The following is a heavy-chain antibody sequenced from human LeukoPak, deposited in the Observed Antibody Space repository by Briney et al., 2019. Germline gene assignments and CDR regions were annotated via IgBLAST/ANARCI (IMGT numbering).Heavy chain of an antibody. CDR2: IKPDGSET. J-gene: IGHJ4*02. CDR1: GFTFSRYW. Sequence: GGSLRLSCAASGFTFSRYWMTWVRQAPGKGLEWVANIKPDGSETYYVDSVEGRFTISRYNAKNSLYLQMNSLRAEDTALYYCGVVYWGQGTLVTVSS. CDR3: GVVY. V-gene: IGHV3-7*01.